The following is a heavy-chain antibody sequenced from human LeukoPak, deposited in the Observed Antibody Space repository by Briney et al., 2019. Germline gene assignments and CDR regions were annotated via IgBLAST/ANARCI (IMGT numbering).Heavy chain of an antibody. V-gene: IGHV4-39*01. CDR2: IYYSGST. CDR3: ARFTPGITIFGVVNFRFDP. D-gene: IGHD3-3*01. J-gene: IGHJ5*02. CDR1: GDSISSSSYY. Sequence: SETLSLTCTVSGDSISSSSYYWGWIRQPPGKGLEWIGSIYYSGSTYYNPSLKSRVTISVDTSKNQFSLKLSSVTAADTAVYYCARFTPGITIFGVVNFRFDPWGQGTLVTVSS.